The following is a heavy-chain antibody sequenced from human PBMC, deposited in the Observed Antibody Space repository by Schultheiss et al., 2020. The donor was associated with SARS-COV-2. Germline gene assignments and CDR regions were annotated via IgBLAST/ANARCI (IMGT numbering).Heavy chain of an antibody. D-gene: IGHD3-10*01. J-gene: IGHJ4*02. Sequence: GESLKISCKASGYTFTGYYMHWVRQAPGQGLEWMGWINPNSGGTNYAQKFQGWVTMTRDTSISTAYMELSRLRSDDTAVYYCARAGESGGLGYWGQGTLVTVSS. V-gene: IGHV1-2*04. CDR1: GYTFTGYY. CDR2: INPNSGGT. CDR3: ARAGESGGLGY.